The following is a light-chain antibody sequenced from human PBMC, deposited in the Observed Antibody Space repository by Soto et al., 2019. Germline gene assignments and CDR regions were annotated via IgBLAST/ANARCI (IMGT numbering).Light chain of an antibody. CDR1: QSLLNSNGYNY. V-gene: IGKV2-28*01. CDR2: LGS. J-gene: IGKJ3*01. CDR3: MRALHTRGFT. Sequence: EIGMTQSPLSLPVTPEEQAPISCRSSQSLLNSNGYNYLDWYLQKPGQSPQLLFYLGSNRDSGVPDRLSSRGSGTEYTLKINRVEAEDVRVYCFMRALHTRGFTFGPGTKVHIK.